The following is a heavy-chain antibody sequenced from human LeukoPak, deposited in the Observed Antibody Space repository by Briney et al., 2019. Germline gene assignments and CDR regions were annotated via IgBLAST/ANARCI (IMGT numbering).Heavy chain of an antibody. CDR2: INPNSGGT. CDR1: GYTFTGYY. V-gene: IGHV1-2*02. D-gene: IGHD3-3*01. CDR3: ARGYDFWSGYYMVY. J-gene: IGHJ4*02. Sequence: ASVKVSCKASGYTFTGYYMHWVRQAPGQGLEWMGWINPNSGGTNYAQKFQGRVTMTRDTSLTTAYMELSRLRSDDTAVYYCARGYDFWSGYYMVYWGQGTLVTVSS.